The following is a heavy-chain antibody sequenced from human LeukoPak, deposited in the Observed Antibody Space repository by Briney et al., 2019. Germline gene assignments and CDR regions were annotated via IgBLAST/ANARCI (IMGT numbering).Heavy chain of an antibody. D-gene: IGHD5-18*01. V-gene: IGHV4-34*01. Sequence: SETLSLTCAVYGGSFSGYYWSWIRQPPGKGLEWIGEINHSGSTNYNPSLKSRVTISVDTSKNQFSLKLSSVTAADTAVYYCAGSGYSYAQGGYYYYYYMDVWGKGTTVTISS. CDR2: INHSGST. CDR1: GGSFSGYY. CDR3: AGSGYSYAQGGYYYYYYMDV. J-gene: IGHJ6*03.